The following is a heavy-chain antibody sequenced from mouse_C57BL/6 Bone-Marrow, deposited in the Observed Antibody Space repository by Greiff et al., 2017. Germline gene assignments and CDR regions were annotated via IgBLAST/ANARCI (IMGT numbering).Heavy chain of an antibody. CDR3: ARPYYSNYWYFDV. Sequence: QVQLQQPGAELVKPGASVKMSCKASGYTFTSYWITWVKQRPGQGLEWIGDLYPGSGSTNYNEKFTSKATLTVDTSSSTAYRQLSSRTSEDSAVYCCARPYYSNYWYFDVWGTGTTVTVSA. CDR2: LYPGSGST. CDR1: GYTFTSYW. V-gene: IGHV1-55*01. D-gene: IGHD2-5*01. J-gene: IGHJ1*03.